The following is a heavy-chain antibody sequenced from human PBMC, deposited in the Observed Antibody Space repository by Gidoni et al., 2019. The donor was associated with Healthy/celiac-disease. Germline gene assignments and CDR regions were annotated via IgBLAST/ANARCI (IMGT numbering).Heavy chain of an antibody. CDR1: GGSIILYY. CDR2: IYTSGST. D-gene: IGHD1-1*01. Sequence: QVQLQESGPGLVKPSETLSLTCTVSGGSIILYYWSWIRQPAGKGLEWIGRIYTSGSTNYNPSLKSRVTMSVDTSKNQFSLKLSSVTAADTAVYYCARDTGDDSPRLLWFDPWGQGTLVTVSS. J-gene: IGHJ5*02. V-gene: IGHV4-4*07. CDR3: ARDTGDDSPRLLWFDP.